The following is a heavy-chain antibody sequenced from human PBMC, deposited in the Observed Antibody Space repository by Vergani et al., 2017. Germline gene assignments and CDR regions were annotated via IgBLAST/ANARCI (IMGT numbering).Heavy chain of an antibody. J-gene: IGHJ4*02. Sequence: EVQLVQSGAEVKKPGESLKISCKGSGYSFTSYWIGWVRQMPGKGLEWMGIIYPGDSATSYSPSFPVQVTISSDKSISTVYLQWSSLNASDTARYYCARLGSGSSGLHFVYWGQGTLVTVSS. CDR2: IYPGDSAT. CDR3: ARLGSGSSGLHFVY. V-gene: IGHV5-51*01. D-gene: IGHD1-26*01. CDR1: GYSFTSYW.